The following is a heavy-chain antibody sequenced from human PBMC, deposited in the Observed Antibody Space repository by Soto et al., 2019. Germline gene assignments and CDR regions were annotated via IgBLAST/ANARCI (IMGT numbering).Heavy chain of an antibody. CDR3: ARGRVYYYGSGTDPTYYFDY. J-gene: IGHJ4*02. CDR1: GGSISSYY. V-gene: IGHV4-59*01. CDR2: IYYSGST. D-gene: IGHD3-10*01. Sequence: SETLSLTCTVSGGSISSYYWSWIRQPPGKGLEWIGYIYYSGSTNYNPSLKSRVTISVDTSKNQFSLKLSSVTAADTTVYYCARGRVYYYGSGTDPTYYFDYWGQGTLVTVSS.